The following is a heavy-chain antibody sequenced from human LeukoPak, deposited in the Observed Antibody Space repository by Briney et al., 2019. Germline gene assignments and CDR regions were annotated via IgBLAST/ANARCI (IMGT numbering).Heavy chain of an antibody. V-gene: IGHV3-74*01. J-gene: IGHJ4*02. Sequence: GGSLRLSCAASGNYWMHWVRQAPGKGLVWVSHINGDGSWTTYADSVKGRFTISKDNAKNTVYLQMNNLRAENTAVYYCVSFYETYWGRGTLVTVSS. D-gene: IGHD2-2*01. CDR3: VSFYETY. CDR2: INGDGSWT. CDR1: GNYW.